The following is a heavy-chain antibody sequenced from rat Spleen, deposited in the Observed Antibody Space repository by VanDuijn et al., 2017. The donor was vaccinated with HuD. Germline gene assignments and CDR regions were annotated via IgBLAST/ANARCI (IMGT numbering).Heavy chain of an antibody. J-gene: IGHJ2*01. CDR3: AVAGYGY. Sequence: EVQLVESDGGLVQPGRSLKLSCAASGFTLSDHYMAWVRQAPTKGLEWVASISPTGGSTNYRDSVKGRFTISRDNAKSTLYLQMDSLRSEDTATYYCAVAGYGYWGHGVMVTVSS. D-gene: IGHD1-7*01. CDR1: GFTLSDHY. CDR2: ISPTGGST. V-gene: IGHV5-25*01.